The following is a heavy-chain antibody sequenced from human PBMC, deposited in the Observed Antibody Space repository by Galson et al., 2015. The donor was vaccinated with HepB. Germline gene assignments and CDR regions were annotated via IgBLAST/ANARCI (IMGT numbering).Heavy chain of an antibody. CDR2: INAGNGDT. J-gene: IGHJ5*02. V-gene: IGHV1-3*01. CDR3: ASTAYRNFPNWFDP. CDR1: GYTFTTYS. D-gene: IGHD4-11*01. Sequence: SVKVSCKASGYTFTTYSIHWVRQAPGQRPEWMGLINAGNGDTKYSQQFQDRVAITRDTSASTAYMELSSLSSEDTAVYYCASTAYRNFPNWFDPWGQGTLVTVSS.